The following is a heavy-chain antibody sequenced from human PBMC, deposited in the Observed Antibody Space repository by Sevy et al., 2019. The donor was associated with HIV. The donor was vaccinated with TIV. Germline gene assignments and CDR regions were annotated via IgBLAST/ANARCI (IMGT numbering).Heavy chain of an antibody. Sequence: GGSLRLSCAASGFAFSNYYAMYWVRQAPGKGLKWVALISYDGNDKYYADSVKGRFTISRDNFQNSLFLQMDSLRPEDTAVYYCALERLSSDVAEYFQNWGQGTLVTVSS. CDR3: ALERLSSDVAEYFQN. CDR1: GFAFSNYYA. D-gene: IGHD1-1*01. J-gene: IGHJ1*01. V-gene: IGHV3-30-3*01. CDR2: ISYDGNDK.